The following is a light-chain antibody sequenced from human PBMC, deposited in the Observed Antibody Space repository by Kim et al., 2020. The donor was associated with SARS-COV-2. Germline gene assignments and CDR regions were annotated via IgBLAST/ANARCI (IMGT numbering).Light chain of an antibody. CDR2: DAS. CDR3: QQRGNWPT. V-gene: IGKV3-11*01. J-gene: IGKJ5*01. CDR1: QSVRTY. Sequence: LSPGERATLSCRASQSVRTYLAWYQQKPGQSPRLLIYDASNRATGIPARFSGSGSGTDFTLTISSLEPEDFAVYYCQQRGNWPTFGQGTRLEIK.